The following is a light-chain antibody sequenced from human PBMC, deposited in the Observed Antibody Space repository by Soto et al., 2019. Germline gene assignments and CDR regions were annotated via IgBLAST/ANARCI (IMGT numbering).Light chain of an antibody. J-gene: IGKJ4*01. V-gene: IGKV3-20*01. CDR3: QQYASSPLT. Sequence: EIVLTQSPGTLSLSPGERATLSCRASQSVGRNYLAWYQQKPGQAPRLLIHGASNRATGIPDRFSGSGSRTDFTLTISRLEPEDFAVYYCQQYASSPLTFGGGTKVEIK. CDR2: GAS. CDR1: QSVGRNY.